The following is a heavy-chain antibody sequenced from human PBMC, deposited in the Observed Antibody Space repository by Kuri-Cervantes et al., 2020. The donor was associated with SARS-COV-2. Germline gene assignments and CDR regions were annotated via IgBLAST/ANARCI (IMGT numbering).Heavy chain of an antibody. V-gene: IGHV3-43*01. D-gene: IGHD3/OR15-3a*01. CDR1: GFTFDDYT. CDR3: ARLIRTGYSDWFDP. Sequence: GGSLRLSCAASGFTFDDYTMHWIRQAPGKGLEWVSLISWDGGSTYYADSVKGRFTISRDNSKNTLYLQMNSLRAEDTAVYYCARLIRTGYSDWFDPWGQGTLVTVSS. CDR2: ISWDGGST. J-gene: IGHJ5*02.